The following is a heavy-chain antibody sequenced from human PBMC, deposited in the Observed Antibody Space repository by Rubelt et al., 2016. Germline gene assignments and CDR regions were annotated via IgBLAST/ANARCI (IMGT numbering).Heavy chain of an antibody. V-gene: IGHV3-73*01. CDR2: IRRKPNNYAT. Sequence: GGSLKLSFAASGFTFSDSAVHWVRQASGKGLEWFGRIRRKPNNYATAYVASVKGRFTVSRDDSKNTAYLQMNSLKIEDTAVYSCTRLPEPGPVTTSIDHWGQGTLVTVSS. CDR3: TRLPEPGPVTTSIDH. D-gene: IGHD4-17*01. J-gene: IGHJ4*02. CDR1: GFTFSDSA.